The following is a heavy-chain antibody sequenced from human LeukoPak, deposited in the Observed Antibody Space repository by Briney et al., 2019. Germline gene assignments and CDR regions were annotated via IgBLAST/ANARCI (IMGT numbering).Heavy chain of an antibody. Sequence: GGSLRLSCAASGFTFSSFGMHWVRQAPGKGLEWVAVIWYDGSNKYYADSVKGRFTISRDNSKNTVYLQMNSLRAEDTAVYYCARAYCSSSSCYEDFDYWSQGTLVTVSS. D-gene: IGHD2-2*01. J-gene: IGHJ4*02. V-gene: IGHV3-33*01. CDR3: ARAYCSSSSCYEDFDY. CDR2: IWYDGSNK. CDR1: GFTFSSFG.